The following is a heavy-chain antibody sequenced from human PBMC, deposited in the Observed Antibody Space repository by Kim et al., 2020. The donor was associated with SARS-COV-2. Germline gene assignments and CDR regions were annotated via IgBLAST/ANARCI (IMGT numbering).Heavy chain of an antibody. J-gene: IGHJ4*02. D-gene: IGHD1-26*01. V-gene: IGHV4-39*01. Sequence: SETLSLTCTVSGGSISSSSYYWGWIRQPPGKGLEWIGSIYYSGSTYYNPSLKSRVTISVDTSKNQFSLKLSSVTAADTAVYYCARHARPFLRMPNKWEPNQFDYWGQGTLVTVSS. CDR3: ARHARPFLRMPNKWEPNQFDY. CDR1: GGSISSSSYY. CDR2: IYYSGST.